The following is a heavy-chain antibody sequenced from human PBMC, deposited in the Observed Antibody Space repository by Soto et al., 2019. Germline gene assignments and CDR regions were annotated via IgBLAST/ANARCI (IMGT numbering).Heavy chain of an antibody. D-gene: IGHD3-10*01. V-gene: IGHV1-3*01. J-gene: IGHJ4*02. Sequence: QVQLVQSGAEVKKPGASVKVSCKASGFTFTNYAMHWVRQAPGQRLEWMGWINAANGNTKYSQRFQDRVTITSDTSASTAYMELSGLRTEDTALYYCARGRRWDSLSSGSATFDYWGQGTLVIVSS. CDR2: INAANGNT. CDR3: ARGRRWDSLSSGSATFDY. CDR1: GFTFTNYA.